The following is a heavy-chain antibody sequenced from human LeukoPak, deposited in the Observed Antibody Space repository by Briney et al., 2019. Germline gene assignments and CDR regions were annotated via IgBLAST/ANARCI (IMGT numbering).Heavy chain of an antibody. CDR3: AREEAGGEIYYDSSGYRPFDY. CDR1: GGSISSSSYY. Sequence: SETLSLTCTVSGGSISSSSYYWGWIRQPPGKGLEWIGSIYYSGSTYYNPSLKSRVTISVDTSKNQFSLKLSSVTAADTAVYYCAREEAGGEIYYDSSGYRPFDYWGQGTLVTVSS. CDR2: IYYSGST. D-gene: IGHD3-22*01. J-gene: IGHJ4*02. V-gene: IGHV4-39*07.